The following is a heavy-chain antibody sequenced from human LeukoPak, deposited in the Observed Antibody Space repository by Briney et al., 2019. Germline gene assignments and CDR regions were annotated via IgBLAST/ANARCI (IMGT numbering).Heavy chain of an antibody. V-gene: IGHV4-4*02. D-gene: IGHD2-15*01. CDR2: INHSGST. CDR1: GGSISSSNW. Sequence: PSETLSLTCAVSGGSISSSNWWSWVRQPPGKGLEWIGEINHSGSTNYNPSLKSRVTISVDTSKNQFSLKLSSVTAADTAVYYCARRRKRYCSGGSCYSDAFDIWGQGTMVTVSS. J-gene: IGHJ3*02. CDR3: ARRRKRYCSGGSCYSDAFDI.